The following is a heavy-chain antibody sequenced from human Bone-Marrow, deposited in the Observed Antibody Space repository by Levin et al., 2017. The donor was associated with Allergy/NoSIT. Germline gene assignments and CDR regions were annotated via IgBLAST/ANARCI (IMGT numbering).Heavy chain of an antibody. CDR2: FDPADGEA. D-gene: IGHD3-10*01. CDR3: TTMTHLTYYYGSGSSDAFNI. J-gene: IGHJ3*02. CDR1: GYTLIELS. Sequence: ASVKVSCKVSGYTLIELSMHWVRQAPGKGLEWVGGFDPADGEAIYAQKFQGRVTMTEDTSTETAYMDLSSLRSEDTAVYFCTTMTHLTYYYGSGSSDAFNIWGQGTMVTVSS. V-gene: IGHV1-24*01.